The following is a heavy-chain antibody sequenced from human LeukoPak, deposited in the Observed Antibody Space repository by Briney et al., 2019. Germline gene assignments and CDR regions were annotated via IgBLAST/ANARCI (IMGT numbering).Heavy chain of an antibody. CDR3: AREGYYYDSFHWFDP. D-gene: IGHD3-22*01. V-gene: IGHV1-46*01. CDR1: GYTFTSYY. Sequence: EASVKVSCKASGYTFTSYYMHWVRQAPGQGLEWMGIINPSGGSTSYAQKFQGRVTMTRHTSTSTVYMELSSLRSEDTAVYYCAREGYYYDSFHWFDPWGQGTLVTVSS. CDR2: INPSGGST. J-gene: IGHJ5*02.